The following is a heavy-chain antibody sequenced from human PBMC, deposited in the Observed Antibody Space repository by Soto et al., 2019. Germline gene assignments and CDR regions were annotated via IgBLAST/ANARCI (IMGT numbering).Heavy chain of an antibody. CDR3: AKDKDDYSSWDAPTDS. V-gene: IGHV3-30*18. CDR1: GFTFRNSG. Sequence: QVQLVESGGGVVQPGGSLRLSCAASGFTFRNSGMHWVRQAPGKGLEWVAVLSYDGSKKYYADSVEGRFTISRNFSENMLYLHMNSLRAEDTALYYCAKDKDDYSSWDAPTDSWGQGPLVTVSA. J-gene: IGHJ4*02. D-gene: IGHD5-12*01. CDR2: LSYDGSKK.